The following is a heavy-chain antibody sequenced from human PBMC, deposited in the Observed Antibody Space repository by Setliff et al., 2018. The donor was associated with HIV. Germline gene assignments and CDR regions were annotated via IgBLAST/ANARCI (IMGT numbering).Heavy chain of an antibody. Sequence: PSETLRLSCAASGFTFSSYSMNWVRQAPGKGLEWVSSISSSSSYIYYADSVKGRFTISRDNAKNSLYLQMNSLRAEDTAVYYCARTRGNFDAFDIWGQGTMVTVSS. CDR1: GFTFSSYS. V-gene: IGHV3-21*01. CDR3: ARTRGNFDAFDI. CDR2: ISSSSSYI. D-gene: IGHD2-21*02. J-gene: IGHJ3*02.